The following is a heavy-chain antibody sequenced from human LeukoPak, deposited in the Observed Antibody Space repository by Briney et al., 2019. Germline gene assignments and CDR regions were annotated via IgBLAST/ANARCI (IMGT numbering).Heavy chain of an antibody. Sequence: ASVKVSCKASGYTFTSYYMHWVRQAPGQGLEWMGIINPSGGSTSYAQKFQGRVTMTRDTSTSTVYMELSSLRSEDTAVYYCARERIAVAGRNYFDYWGQGTLVTVSS. CDR3: ARERIAVAGRNYFDY. V-gene: IGHV1-46*01. D-gene: IGHD6-19*01. CDR1: GYTFTSYY. CDR2: INPSGGST. J-gene: IGHJ4*02.